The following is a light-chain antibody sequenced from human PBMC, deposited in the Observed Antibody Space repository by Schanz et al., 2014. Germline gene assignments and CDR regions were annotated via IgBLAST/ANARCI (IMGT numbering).Light chain of an antibody. V-gene: IGLV2-14*01. CDR3: SSYISSSTYV. CDR2: DVT. J-gene: IGLJ1*01. CDR1: TSDVAGYNS. Sequence: QSALTQPASVSGSPGQSITISCSGTTSDVAGYNSVSWYQQHPGKAPKLLIYDVTNRPSGVSDRFSGSKSGNTASLTISGLQAEDEADYYCSSYISSSTYVFGAGTKLTVL.